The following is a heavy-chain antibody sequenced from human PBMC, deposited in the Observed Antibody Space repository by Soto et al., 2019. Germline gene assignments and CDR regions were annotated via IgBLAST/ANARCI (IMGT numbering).Heavy chain of an antibody. D-gene: IGHD4-17*01. V-gene: IGHV4-4*07. CDR1: GGSISSYY. CDR2: IYTSGST. J-gene: IGHJ5*02. Sequence: QVQLQESGPGLVKPSETLSLTCTVSGGSISSYYWSWIRQPAGKGLEWIGRIYTSGSTNYNPSLKSRVTMSVDTSKNQFSLKLSSVTAADTAVYYCARGPGTTVTQAAWYNWFDPWGQGTLVTVSS. CDR3: ARGPGTTVTQAAWYNWFDP.